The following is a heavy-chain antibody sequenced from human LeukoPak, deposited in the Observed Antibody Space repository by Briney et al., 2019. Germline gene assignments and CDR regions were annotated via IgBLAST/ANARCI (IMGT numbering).Heavy chain of an antibody. CDR2: INPQSGGT. J-gene: IGHJ4*02. CDR3: ARDNNSATDY. CDR1: GYSFAAYY. Sequence: ASVKVSCKASGYSFAAYYLHWVRQAPGQGLEWMEWINPQSGGTSSAQKFQGRVTMARDTSITTGYMELNGLTPDDTAVYYCARDNNSATDYWGQGTLVTVSS. V-gene: IGHV1-2*02. D-gene: IGHD1/OR15-1a*01.